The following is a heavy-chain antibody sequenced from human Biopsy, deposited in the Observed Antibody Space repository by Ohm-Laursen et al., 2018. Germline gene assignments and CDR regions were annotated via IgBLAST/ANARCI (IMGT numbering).Heavy chain of an antibody. CDR2: IYYSGST. CDR1: GGSISSYY. Sequence: TLSLTCTVAGGSISSYYWSWIRQPPGKGLEWIGYIYYSGSTDYNPSLKSRLTMSVERSKNQFSLKLRSVTAEDTGIYYCARDIWSGYSPRWFDPWGQGTLVTVSS. V-gene: IGHV4-59*01. J-gene: IGHJ5*02. CDR3: ARDIWSGYSPRWFDP. D-gene: IGHD3-3*01.